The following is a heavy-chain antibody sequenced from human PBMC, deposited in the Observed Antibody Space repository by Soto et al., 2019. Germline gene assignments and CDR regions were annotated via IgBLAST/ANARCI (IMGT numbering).Heavy chain of an antibody. J-gene: IGHJ4*02. CDR3: ARDFFTTDTAMGNYFDY. V-gene: IGHV3-30-3*01. D-gene: IGHD5-18*01. CDR1: GFTFSSYA. CDR2: ISYDGSNK. Sequence: QVQLVESGGGVVQPGRSLRLSCAASGFTFSSYATHWVRQAPGKGLEWVAVISYDGSNKYYADSVKGRFTISRDNSKNTLYLQMNSLRAEDTAVYYCARDFFTTDTAMGNYFDYWGQGTLVTVSS.